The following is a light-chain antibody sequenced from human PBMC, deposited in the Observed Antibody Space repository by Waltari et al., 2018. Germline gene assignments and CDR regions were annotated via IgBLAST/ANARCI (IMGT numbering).Light chain of an antibody. CDR2: AAS. J-gene: IGKJ4*01. CDR3: QQVQTHSALT. CDR1: QDISNY. V-gene: IGKV1-9*01. Sequence: DLQLTQSPSFLSASVGARVSITCRASQDISNYLAWYQQKLGKVPKLLIFAASTLQNGVPSRFSGSGSGTEFTLTIASLQPEDFATYYCQQVQTHSALTFGGGTRVEIK.